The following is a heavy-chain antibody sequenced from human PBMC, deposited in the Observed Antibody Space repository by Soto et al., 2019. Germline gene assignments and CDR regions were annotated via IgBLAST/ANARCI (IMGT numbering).Heavy chain of an antibody. CDR3: ARAQDGGSSVDY. CDR2: IYYSGRT. Sequence: QVQLQESGPGLVKPSQTLSLTCTVSGGSISSGGYYWSWIRQHPGKGLEWIGYIYYSGRTYYNPSLKSRVTISVDTSKNQFSLKLSSVTAADTAVYYCARAQDGGSSVDYWGQGTLVTVSS. D-gene: IGHD6-6*01. CDR1: GGSISSGGYY. J-gene: IGHJ4*02. V-gene: IGHV4-31*03.